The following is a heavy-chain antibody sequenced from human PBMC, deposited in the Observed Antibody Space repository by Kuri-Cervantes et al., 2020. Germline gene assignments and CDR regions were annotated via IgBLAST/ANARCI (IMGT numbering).Heavy chain of an antibody. J-gene: IGHJ6*02. V-gene: IGHV3-30*03. CDR3: ARDRKSSGWYFVYYYGMDV. CDR1: GFTFSSYG. CDR2: ISYDGSNK. Sequence: GESLKISCAASGFTFSSYGMHWVRQAPGKGLEWVAVISYDGSNKYYADSVKGRFTISRDNSKNTLYLQMNSLRAEDTAVYYCARDRKSSGWYFVYYYGMDVWGQGTTVTVSS. D-gene: IGHD6-19*01.